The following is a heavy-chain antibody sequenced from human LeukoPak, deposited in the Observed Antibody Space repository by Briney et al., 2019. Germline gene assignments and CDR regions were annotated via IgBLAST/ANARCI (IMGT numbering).Heavy chain of an antibody. J-gene: IGHJ5*02. V-gene: IGHV4-34*01. CDR2: INHSGST. CDR1: GGSFSGYY. D-gene: IGHD2-8*01. CDR3: ARGSDVLMAYGRGYNWFDP. Sequence: SETLSLTCAVYGGSFSGYYWSWIRQPPGKGLEWIGEINHSGSTNYNPSLKSRVTISVDTSKNQFSLKLSSVTAADTAVYYCARGSDVLMAYGRGYNWFDPWGQGTLVTVSS.